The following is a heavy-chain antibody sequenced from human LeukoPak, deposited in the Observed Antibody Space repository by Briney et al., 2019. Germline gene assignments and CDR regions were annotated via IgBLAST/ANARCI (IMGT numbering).Heavy chain of an antibody. CDR1: GFTFSSYSMN. V-gene: IGHV4-59*04. J-gene: IGHJ5*02. Sequence: PGGSLRLSCAASGFTFSSYSMNWVRQPPGKGLEWIGDFYYNGVTSYDPSLKSRVTISVDTSKNQFSLNLTSVTAADTAVYHCVRRNYVSGRIDPWGQGTLVTVSS. CDR3: VRRNYVSGRIDP. CDR2: FYYNGVT. D-gene: IGHD3-16*01.